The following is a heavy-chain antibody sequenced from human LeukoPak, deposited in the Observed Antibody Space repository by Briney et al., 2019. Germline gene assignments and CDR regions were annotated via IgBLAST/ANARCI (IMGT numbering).Heavy chain of an antibody. D-gene: IGHD6-13*01. J-gene: IGHJ4*02. CDR1: GGSISSSSYY. Sequence: LSLTCTVSGGSISSSSYYWGWIRQPPGKGLEWVSYISSSGSTIYYADSVKGRFTISRDNAKNSLYLQMNSLRAEDTAVYYCARDSGYSSSWYIYWGQGTLVTVSS. V-gene: IGHV3-11*01. CDR2: ISSSGSTI. CDR3: ARDSGYSSSWYIY.